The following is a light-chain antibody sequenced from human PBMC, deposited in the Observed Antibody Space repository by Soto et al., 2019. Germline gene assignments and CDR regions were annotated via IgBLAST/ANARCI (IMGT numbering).Light chain of an antibody. Sequence: VWTPSPAPLSLSPVARATVSGRASQSVSRHLAWYQQKRGQAPRLLIYDASSRASGIPARFSGSGSGTDFTLTISSLQPEDLAVYYCQQYGSSPHTFGQGTRVDIK. V-gene: IGKV3-20*01. CDR3: QQYGSSPHT. J-gene: IGKJ5*01. CDR2: DAS. CDR1: QSVSRH.